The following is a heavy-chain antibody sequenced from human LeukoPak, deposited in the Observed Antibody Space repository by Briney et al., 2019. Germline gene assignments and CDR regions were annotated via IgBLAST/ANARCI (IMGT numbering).Heavy chain of an antibody. CDR3: ARDPDWDSSGYYFDY. CDR1: GFTFSTYS. V-gene: IGHV3-21*01. D-gene: IGHD3-22*01. CDR2: ISSTSTYI. Sequence: GGSLRLSCAASGFTFSTYSMNWVRQAPGKGLEWVSSISSTSTYIYYAVSVKGRFTISRDNAKNSLYLQMNSLRAEDTAVYYCARDPDWDSSGYYFDYGGQGTLVTVS. J-gene: IGHJ4*02.